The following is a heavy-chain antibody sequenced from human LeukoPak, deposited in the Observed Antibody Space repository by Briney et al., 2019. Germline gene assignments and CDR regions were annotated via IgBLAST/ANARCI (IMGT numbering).Heavy chain of an antibody. J-gene: IGHJ4*02. Sequence: SETLSLTCTVSGGSIRSSSYYWGWIRQPPGKGLEWIASIYYSGSTYYDPSLKSRVTISVDTSRDQFSLSLSSVTAADTAVYYCASNWGGDEYYFDYWGQGSLVTVSS. CDR3: ASNWGGDEYYFDY. CDR2: IYYSGST. CDR1: GGSIRSSSYY. V-gene: IGHV4-39*01. D-gene: IGHD7-27*01.